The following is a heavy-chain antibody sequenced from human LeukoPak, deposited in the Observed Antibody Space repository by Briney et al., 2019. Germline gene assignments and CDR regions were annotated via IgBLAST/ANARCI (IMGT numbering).Heavy chain of an antibody. CDR1: GFTFSTYS. D-gene: IGHD3-22*01. CDR3: ARDPPYYDSSGYYYDY. J-gene: IGHJ4*02. CDR2: ISGSSIYI. Sequence: PGGSLRLSCAASGFTFSTYSMNWVRQAPGKGPEWVSSISGSSIYIYCADSVKGRFTISRDNAKNSLYLQMNSLRAEDTAVYYCARDPPYYDSSGYYYDYWGQGTLVTVSS. V-gene: IGHV3-21*01.